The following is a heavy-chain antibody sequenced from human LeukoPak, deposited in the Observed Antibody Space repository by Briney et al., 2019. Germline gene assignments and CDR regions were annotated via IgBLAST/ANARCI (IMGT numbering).Heavy chain of an antibody. D-gene: IGHD1-20*01. V-gene: IGHV4-38-2*02. CDR1: GYSISSGYY. CDR3: ARDPRYTANWNYFDY. J-gene: IGHJ4*02. Sequence: PSETLSLTCAVSGYSISSGYYWGWIRQPPGKGLEWIGTFHHPGTTYYNPSLSSRVTISVDTSKNQFSLRLNSVTAADTAVYFCARDPRYTANWNYFDYWGQGALVTVSS. CDR2: FHHPGTT.